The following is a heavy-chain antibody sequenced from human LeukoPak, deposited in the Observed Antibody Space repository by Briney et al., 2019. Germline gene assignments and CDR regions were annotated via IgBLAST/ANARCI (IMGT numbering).Heavy chain of an antibody. V-gene: IGHV4-39*07. CDR3: AREILYDSTGYYL. D-gene: IGHD3-22*01. CDR1: GGSIGSSSYY. Sequence: PSETLSLTCTVSGGSIGSSSYYWGWIRQPPGKGLEWIGGIYYSGSTYYNPSLKSRVTISIDTSKNQFSLRLRSVTAADTAVYYCAREILYDSTGYYLWGQGTVVTVSS. CDR2: IYYSGST. J-gene: IGHJ4*02.